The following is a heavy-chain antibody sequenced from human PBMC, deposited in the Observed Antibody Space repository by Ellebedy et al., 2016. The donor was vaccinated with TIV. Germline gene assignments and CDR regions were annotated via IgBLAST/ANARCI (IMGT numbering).Heavy chain of an antibody. D-gene: IGHD3-10*01. CDR1: GFTFSSYA. CDR2: ISGTGGST. CDR3: ARPLWFGDERDY. V-gene: IGHV3-23*01. Sequence: GGSLRLXXEASGFTFSSYAMSWVRQVPGMGLEWVSIISGTGGSTYYADSVKGRFTISRDNSKNTLYLQMNSLRAEDTAVYYCARPLWFGDERDYWGQGTLVTVSS. J-gene: IGHJ4*02.